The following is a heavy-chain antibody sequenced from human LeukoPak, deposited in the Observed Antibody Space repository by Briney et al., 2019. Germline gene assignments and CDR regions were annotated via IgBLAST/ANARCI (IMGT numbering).Heavy chain of an antibody. J-gene: IGHJ4*02. V-gene: IGHV3-33*01. D-gene: IGHD1-26*01. CDR2: IWYDGSNK. CDR3: AREEWELHPFDY. CDR1: GFTFSSYG. Sequence: GGSLRLSCAASGFTFSSYGMHWVRKAPGKGLEGVAVIWYDGSNKYYADSVKGRFTISRYNSKNTLYLQVNSLRAEDTAVYYCAREEWELHPFDYWGQGTLVTVSS.